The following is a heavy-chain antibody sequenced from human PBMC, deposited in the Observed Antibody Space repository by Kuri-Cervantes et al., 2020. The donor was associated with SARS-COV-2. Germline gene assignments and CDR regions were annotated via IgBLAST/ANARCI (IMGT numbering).Heavy chain of an antibody. V-gene: IGHV3-9*01. J-gene: IGHJ6*02. Sequence: SLKISCTASGFTFDDYAMHWVRQAPGKGLEWVSGISWNSGSIGYADSVKGRFTISRDNAKNSLYLQMNSLRAEDTAVYYCASHTVPYYYYGMDVWGQGTTVPSP. CDR2: ISWNSGSI. D-gene: IGHD4-17*01. CDR3: ASHTVPYYYYGMDV. CDR1: GFTFDDYA.